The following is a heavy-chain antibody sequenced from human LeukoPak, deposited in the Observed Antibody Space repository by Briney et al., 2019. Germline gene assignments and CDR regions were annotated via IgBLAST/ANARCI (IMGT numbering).Heavy chain of an antibody. CDR2: IYPGGSDT. Sequence: GEYLKISCKGSGYRFTSYWIGWVRQMPGKGLEWMGIIYPGGSDTRYRPSFQGQVTISADKSISTAYLQWSSLNTSDTAMYYCARYTDHYYFDYWGQGTLVTVSS. J-gene: IGHJ4*02. CDR1: GYRFTSYW. D-gene: IGHD1-1*01. V-gene: IGHV5-51*01. CDR3: ARYTDHYYFDY.